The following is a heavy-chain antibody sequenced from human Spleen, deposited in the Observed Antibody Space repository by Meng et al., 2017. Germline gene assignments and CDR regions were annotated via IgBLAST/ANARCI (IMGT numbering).Heavy chain of an antibody. CDR2: INHGGST. D-gene: IGHD3-22*01. CDR3: TRGKKYYYDSTGYFAY. Sequence: GPLQRWGAGLLKPSDTLSLTCAVYGESLSGYYRSWIRQPPGKGLEWIGEINHGGSTNYNPSLKSRVTISVDTSKNHFSLNLTSVTAADTAVYYCTRGKKYYYDSTGYFAYWGQGTLVTVSS. J-gene: IGHJ4*02. CDR1: GESLSGYY. V-gene: IGHV4-34*01.